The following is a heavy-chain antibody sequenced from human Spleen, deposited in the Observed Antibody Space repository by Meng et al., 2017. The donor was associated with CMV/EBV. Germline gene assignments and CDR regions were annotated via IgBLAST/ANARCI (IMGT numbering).Heavy chain of an antibody. CDR1: GGSITSSSYY. V-gene: IGHV4-39*07. Sequence: GSLRLSCSVSGGSITSSSYYWGWIRQPPGKGLEWIGSIYYTGNTYYNPSLESRITISIDTSKNQFSLRVNSVTAADTAVYYCAREAAGYYYYYGMDVWGHGTTVTVSS. CDR2: IYYTGNT. D-gene: IGHD6-13*01. CDR3: AREAAGYYYYYGMDV. J-gene: IGHJ6*02.